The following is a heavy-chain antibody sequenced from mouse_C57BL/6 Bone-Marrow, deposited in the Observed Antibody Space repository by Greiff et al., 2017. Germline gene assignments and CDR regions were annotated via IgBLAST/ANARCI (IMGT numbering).Heavy chain of an antibody. Sequence: QVQLQQPGAELVRPGSSVKLSCKASGYTFTSYWMDWVKQRPGQGLEWIGNIYPSDSETHYNQKFKDKATLTVAKSSSTAYMQLSSLASEDSAVYYGARSGVLLRRWYFDVWGTGTTVTVSS. D-gene: IGHD1-2*01. CDR1: GYTFTSYW. J-gene: IGHJ1*03. CDR2: IYPSDSET. CDR3: ARSGVLLRRWYFDV. V-gene: IGHV1-61*01.